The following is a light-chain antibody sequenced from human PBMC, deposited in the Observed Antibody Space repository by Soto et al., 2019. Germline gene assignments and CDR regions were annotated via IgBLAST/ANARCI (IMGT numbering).Light chain of an antibody. CDR2: AAS. CDR3: QQYNNWPYA. J-gene: IGKJ2*01. CDR1: QRVSSD. V-gene: IGKV3-15*01. Sequence: EIVMTQSPVTLSVSPGERATLSCRASQRVSSDLAGYQQRPGQAPRLIIYAASTRATGVPARVSGSGSGTEFTLSISNLQSEDLAVYYCQQYNNWPYAFGQGTKVDIK.